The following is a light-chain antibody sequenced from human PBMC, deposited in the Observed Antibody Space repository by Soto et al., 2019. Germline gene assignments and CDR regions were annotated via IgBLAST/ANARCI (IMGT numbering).Light chain of an antibody. V-gene: IGKV1-39*01. CDR3: QQSYSSSPIT. Sequence: DIQLTQSPSSLSASVGDRFTMTCRASETISTFLNWYQHKPGKAPRLLISAASRLQSGVPPRFSGSGSGTEFTLTINSLRPEDFASYYCQQSYSSSPITFGPGTRLEI. J-gene: IGKJ5*01. CDR1: ETISTF. CDR2: AAS.